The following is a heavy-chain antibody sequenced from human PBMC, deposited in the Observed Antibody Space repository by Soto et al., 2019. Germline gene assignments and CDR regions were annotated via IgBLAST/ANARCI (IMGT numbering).Heavy chain of an antibody. CDR2: VYYSGTI. V-gene: IGHV4-39*01. D-gene: IGHD1-20*01. Sequence: PSGTLSISCTASGGSVTNSSYYWGWKSKYPGKGLEWIPSVYYSGTIYSYSSLKSRLTISVDPSKNQFSLNLNSVTASDTAVYFCVSQRTTAITQAYFDYSGPGAFLTVSS. J-gene: IGHJ4*02. CDR1: GGSVTNSSYY. CDR3: VSQRTTAITQAYFDY.